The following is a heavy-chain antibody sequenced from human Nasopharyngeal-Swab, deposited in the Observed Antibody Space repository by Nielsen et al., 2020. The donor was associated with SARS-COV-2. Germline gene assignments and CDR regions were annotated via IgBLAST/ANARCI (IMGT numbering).Heavy chain of an antibody. D-gene: IGHD3-22*01. CDR2: IYHSGST. CDR3: ARRMYYYDSSGYSVVRYFDY. J-gene: IGHJ4*02. Sequence: GSLRLSCTVPGGSISSSSYYWCCIRQPTGKGREWIGSIYHSGSTNYNPSLNRRVTISVDKSKNQFSLKLSSVTAADTAVYYCARRMYYYDSSGYSVVRYFDYWGQGTLVTVSS. CDR1: GGSISSSSYY. V-gene: IGHV4-39*07.